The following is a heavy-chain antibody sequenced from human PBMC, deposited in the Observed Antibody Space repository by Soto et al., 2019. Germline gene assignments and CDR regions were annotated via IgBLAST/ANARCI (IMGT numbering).Heavy chain of an antibody. J-gene: IGHJ4*02. D-gene: IGHD3-3*01. Sequence: GASVKVSCKASGYTFTSYDINWVRQATGQGLEWMGWMNPNSGNTGYAQKFQGRVTMTRNTSISTAYMELSSLRSEDTAVYYCARVSLAYYDFWSGYLRPRHFDYWGQGTLVTVSS. CDR3: ARVSLAYYDFWSGYLRPRHFDY. V-gene: IGHV1-8*01. CDR2: MNPNSGNT. CDR1: GYTFTSYD.